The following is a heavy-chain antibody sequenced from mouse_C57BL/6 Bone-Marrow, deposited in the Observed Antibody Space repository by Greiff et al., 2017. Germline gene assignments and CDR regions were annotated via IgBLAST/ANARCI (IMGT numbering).Heavy chain of an antibody. CDR3: ARFSAD. CDR2: IDPSDSYT. D-gene: IGHD3-1*01. Sequence: QVQLQQPGAELVKPGASVKLSCKASGYTFTSYWMQWVKQRPGQGLEWIGEIDPSDSYTNYNQKFKGKATLTVNTSSSTAYMQLSSLTSEDSAVYYCARFSADWGQGTLVTVSA. J-gene: IGHJ3*01. V-gene: IGHV1-50*01. CDR1: GYTFTSYW.